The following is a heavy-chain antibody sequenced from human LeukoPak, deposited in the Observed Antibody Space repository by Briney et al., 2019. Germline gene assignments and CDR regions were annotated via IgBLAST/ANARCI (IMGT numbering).Heavy chain of an antibody. CDR1: GGSISGGSYY. J-gene: IGHJ4*02. D-gene: IGHD6-13*01. Sequence: SETLSLTCTVSGGSISGGSYYWSWIRQPAGKGLEWIGRIYTSGSTNYNPSLKSRVTISVDTSKNQFSLKLSSVTAADTAVYYCARVVGSWYYFDYWGQGTLVTVSS. V-gene: IGHV4-61*02. CDR2: IYTSGST. CDR3: ARVVGSWYYFDY.